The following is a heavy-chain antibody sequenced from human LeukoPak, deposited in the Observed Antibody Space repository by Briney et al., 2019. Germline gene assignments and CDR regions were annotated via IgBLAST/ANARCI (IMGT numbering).Heavy chain of an antibody. CDR3: ARISYYYDDSGHPGYFDY. D-gene: IGHD3-22*01. CDR2: INHSGST. J-gene: IGHJ4*02. CDR1: GGSFSGYY. V-gene: IGHV4-34*01. Sequence: SETLSLTCAVYGGSFSGYYWSWIRQPPGKGLEWIGEINHSGSTNYNPSLKSRVTISVDTSKNQFSLKLSSVTAADTAEYYCARISYYYDDSGHPGYFDYWGQGTLVTVSS.